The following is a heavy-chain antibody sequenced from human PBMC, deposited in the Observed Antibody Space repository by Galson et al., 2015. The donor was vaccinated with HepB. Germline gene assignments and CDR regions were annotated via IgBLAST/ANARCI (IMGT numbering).Heavy chain of an antibody. CDR2: ISGSAGST. CDR3: AKDLLRYCSGGTCYSRLVYYGMDV. Sequence: SLRLSCAASGFTFSTYAMSWVRQAPGKGLEWVSAISGSAGSTYYADSVKGRFTISRDNSKNTLSLQMNSLRAEDTAIYYCAKDLLRYCSGGTCYSRLVYYGMDVWGQGTTVTVSS. D-gene: IGHD2-15*01. CDR1: GFTFSTYA. V-gene: IGHV3-23*01. J-gene: IGHJ6*02.